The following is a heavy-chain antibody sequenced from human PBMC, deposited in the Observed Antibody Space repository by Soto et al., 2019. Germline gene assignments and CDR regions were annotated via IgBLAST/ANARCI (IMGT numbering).Heavy chain of an antibody. V-gene: IGHV4-39*01. D-gene: IGHD2-2*01. CDR3: ARQPYCSSTSCYPFSNWFHP. Sequence: QLQLQESGPGLVKPSETLSLTCTVSGGSISSSSYYWGWIRQPPGKGLEWIGSIYYSGSTYYTPSPKSRITISVDTSKNQFSLKLSSVTAADTAVYYCARQPYCSSTSCYPFSNWFHPWGQGTLVTVSS. CDR1: GGSISSSSYY. CDR2: IYYSGST. J-gene: IGHJ5*02.